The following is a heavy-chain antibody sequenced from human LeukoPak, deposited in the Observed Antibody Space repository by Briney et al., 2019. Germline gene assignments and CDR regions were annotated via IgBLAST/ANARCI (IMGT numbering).Heavy chain of an antibody. D-gene: IGHD5-18*01. CDR2: IYHSGST. Sequence: PSETLSLTCTVSGYSISSGYYWGWIRQPPGKGLEWIGSIYHSGSTYYNPSLKSRVTISVDTSKNQFSLKLSSVTAADTAVYYCARDGGTSGYSYGRDWGQGTLVTVSS. CDR1: GYSISSGYY. V-gene: IGHV4-38-2*02. J-gene: IGHJ4*02. CDR3: ARDGGTSGYSYGRD.